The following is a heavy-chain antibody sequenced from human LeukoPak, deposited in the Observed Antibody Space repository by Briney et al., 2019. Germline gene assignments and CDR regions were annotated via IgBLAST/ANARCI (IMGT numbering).Heavy chain of an antibody. CDR1: GGSISSSSYY. Sequence: SETLSLTCTVSGGSISSSSYYWGWIRQPPGKGLEWIGEIYHSGSTNYNPSLKSRVTISVDKSKNQFSLKLSSVTAADTAVYYCARDRIAAAGDFDLWGRGALVTVSS. D-gene: IGHD6-13*01. V-gene: IGHV4-39*07. J-gene: IGHJ2*01. CDR2: IYHSGST. CDR3: ARDRIAAAGDFDL.